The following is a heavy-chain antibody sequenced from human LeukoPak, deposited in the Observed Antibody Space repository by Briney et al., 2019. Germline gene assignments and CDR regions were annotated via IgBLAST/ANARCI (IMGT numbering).Heavy chain of an antibody. J-gene: IGHJ4*02. D-gene: IGHD3-22*01. CDR3: AREIGYYYDSSGALDY. CDR2: IYYSGST. CDR1: GGSISSSSYY. Sequence: PSETLSLTCTVSGGSISSSSYYWGWIRQPPGKGLEWIGSIYYSGSTYYNPSLKSRVTISVDTSKNQFSLKLSSVTAADTAVYYCAREIGYYYDSSGALDYWGQGTLVTVSS. V-gene: IGHV4-39*07.